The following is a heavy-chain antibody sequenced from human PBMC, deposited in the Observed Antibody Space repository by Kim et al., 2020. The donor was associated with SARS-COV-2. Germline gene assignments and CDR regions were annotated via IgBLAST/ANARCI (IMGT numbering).Heavy chain of an antibody. V-gene: IGHV3-64D*06. J-gene: IGHJ6*02. CDR3: VKGVRWVYYYGMDV. Sequence: ADSVKGRFTISRDNSKNTLYLQMSSLRAEDTAVYYCVKGVRWVYYYGMDVWGQGTTVTVSS. D-gene: IGHD6-13*01.